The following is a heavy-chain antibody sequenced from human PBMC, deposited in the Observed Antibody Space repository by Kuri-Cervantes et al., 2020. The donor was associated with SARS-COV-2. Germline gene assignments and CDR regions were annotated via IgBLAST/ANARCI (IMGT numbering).Heavy chain of an antibody. CDR3: ARDRLVVAATSGMDV. J-gene: IGHJ6*02. CDR2: IYSGGST. CDR1: GGSISSYY. Sequence: ETLSLTCTVSGGSISSYYWSWVRQAPGKGLEWVSVIYSGGSTYYADSVKGRFTISRDNSKNTLYLQMNSLRAEDTAVYYCARDRLVVAATSGMDVWGQGTTVTISS. V-gene: IGHV3-66*01. D-gene: IGHD2-15*01.